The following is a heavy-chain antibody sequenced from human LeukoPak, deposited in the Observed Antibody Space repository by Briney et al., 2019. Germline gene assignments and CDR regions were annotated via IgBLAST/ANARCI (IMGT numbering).Heavy chain of an antibody. CDR1: GYTFPSYF. J-gene: IGHJ4*02. CDR2: INPTGGST. Sequence: ASVKVSCKASGYTFPSYFMHWVRQAPGQGLEWMGIINPTGGSTTYAQKFQGRVTMTRDTSTSTVYMELSSLRSDDTAVYYCARAIAVAGTNRNYFDYWGQGTLVTVSS. V-gene: IGHV1-46*01. D-gene: IGHD6-19*01. CDR3: ARAIAVAGTNRNYFDY.